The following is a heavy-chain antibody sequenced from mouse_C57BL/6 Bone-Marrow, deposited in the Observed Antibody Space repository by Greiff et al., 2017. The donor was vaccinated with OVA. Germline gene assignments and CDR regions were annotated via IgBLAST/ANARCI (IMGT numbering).Heavy chain of an antibody. CDR1: GFTFSDYY. CDR2: ISNGGGST. Sequence: EVPLQESGGGLVQPGGSLKLSCAASGFTFSDYYMYWVRQTPEKRLEWVAYISNGGGSTYYPDTVKGRFTISRDNAKNTLYLQMSRLKSEDTAMYYCARRYGSSSWYFDVWGTGTTVTVSS. D-gene: IGHD1-1*01. J-gene: IGHJ1*03. CDR3: ARRYGSSSWYFDV. V-gene: IGHV5-12*01.